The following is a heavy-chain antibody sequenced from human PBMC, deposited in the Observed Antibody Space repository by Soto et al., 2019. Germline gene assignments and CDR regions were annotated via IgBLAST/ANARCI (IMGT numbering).Heavy chain of an antibody. CDR2: IIPIFGTA. V-gene: IGHV1-69*13. J-gene: IGHJ4*02. CDR3: AMYYYDSSGYGD. D-gene: IGHD3-22*01. Sequence: SVKVSCKASAATFSSYAISWVRQAPGQGLEWMGGIIPIFGTANYAQKFQGRVTITADESTSTAYMELSSLRSEDTAVYYCAMYYYDSSGYGDWGQGTLVTVSS. CDR1: AATFSSYA.